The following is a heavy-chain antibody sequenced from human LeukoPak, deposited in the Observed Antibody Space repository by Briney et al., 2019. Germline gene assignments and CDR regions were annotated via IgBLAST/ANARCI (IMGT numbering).Heavy chain of an antibody. D-gene: IGHD4-17*01. CDR3: AKGPIPGDYVHYYYMDV. J-gene: IGHJ6*03. CDR2: IWYDGSNK. CDR1: GFTFSSYG. Sequence: GGSLRLSCAASGFTFSSYGMHWVRQAPGKGLEWVAVIWYDGSNKYYADSVKGRFTISRDNSKNTLYLQMNSLRAEDTAVYYCAKGPIPGDYVHYYYMDVWGKGTTVTVSS. V-gene: IGHV3-33*06.